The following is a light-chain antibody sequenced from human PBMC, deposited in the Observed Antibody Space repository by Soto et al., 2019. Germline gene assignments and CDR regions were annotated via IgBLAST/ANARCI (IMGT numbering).Light chain of an antibody. CDR1: QSIDTD. CDR2: DAS. Sequence: EIVLTQSPATLSVSPGERATLSCRASQSIDTDLGWYQQKRGQAPRLLIYDASHRAIGIPGRFSGSGSGTDFTLTISSLEPEDSAVYYCQQRNIWPRTFGQGTKVEI. CDR3: QQRNIWPRT. J-gene: IGKJ1*01. V-gene: IGKV3-11*01.